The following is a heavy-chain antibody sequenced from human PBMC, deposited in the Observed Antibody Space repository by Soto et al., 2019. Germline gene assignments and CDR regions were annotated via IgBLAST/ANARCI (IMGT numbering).Heavy chain of an antibody. CDR1: GFTFSDHY. Sequence: PGGSLRLSCAVSGFTFSDHYMDWVRQAPGKGLEWVGRSRNKDHAYSTEYAASVKGRFTISRDDSENSLRLHMNSLKTDDTAVYYCAKDRYSDYDLGPHFHYGMDVWGQGTTVTVSS. J-gene: IGHJ6*02. V-gene: IGHV3-72*01. D-gene: IGHD5-12*01. CDR2: SRNKDHAYST. CDR3: AKDRYSDYDLGPHFHYGMDV.